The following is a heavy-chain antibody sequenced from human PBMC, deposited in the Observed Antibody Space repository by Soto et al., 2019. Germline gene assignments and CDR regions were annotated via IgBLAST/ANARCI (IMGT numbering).Heavy chain of an antibody. CDR1: GFTFSSYA. CDR2: ISGSGGST. J-gene: IGHJ4*02. V-gene: IGHV3-23*01. CDR3: AKVSSSSSWYPVDY. D-gene: IGHD6-13*01. Sequence: TGGSLRLSCAASGFTFSSYAMSWVRQAPGKGLEWVSAISGSGGSTYYADSVKGRFTISRDNSKNTLYLQMNSLRAEDTAVYYCAKVSSSSSWYPVDYWGQGTLVTVSS.